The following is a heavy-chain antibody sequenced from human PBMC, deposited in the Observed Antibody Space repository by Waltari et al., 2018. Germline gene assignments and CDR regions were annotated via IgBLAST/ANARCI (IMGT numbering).Heavy chain of an antibody. CDR3: ARGGAVAGRFPSDY. V-gene: IGHV3-21*01. CDR2: ISSSSSYI. Sequence: EVQLVESGGGLVKPGGSLRLSCAASGFIFSSYSMNWVRQAPGKGLEWVSSISSSSSYIYYADSVKGRFTISRDNAKNSLYLQMNSLRAEDTAVYYCARGGAVAGRFPSDYWGQGTLVTVSS. D-gene: IGHD6-19*01. J-gene: IGHJ4*02. CDR1: GFIFSSYS.